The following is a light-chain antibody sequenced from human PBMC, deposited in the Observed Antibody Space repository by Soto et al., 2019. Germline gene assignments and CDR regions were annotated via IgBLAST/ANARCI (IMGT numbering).Light chain of an antibody. CDR1: QSIGTS. J-gene: IGKJ2*01. CDR3: QHTNDFT. CDR2: DAS. Sequence: DIQMTQSPSTLSGSVGDGVTITCRASQSIGTSLAWYQQKTGKAPKVLIYDASSLERGVPPRFSGSTSGAESTLTITGMQPDDLGTYYCQHTNDFTFGQGTKVDIK. V-gene: IGKV1-5*01.